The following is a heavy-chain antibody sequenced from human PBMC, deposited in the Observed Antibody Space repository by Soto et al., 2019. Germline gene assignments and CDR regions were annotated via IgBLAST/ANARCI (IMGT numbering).Heavy chain of an antibody. CDR3: AAGRYYYDSSGYYSTIYYYYYGMDV. CDR1: GITFNRSA. J-gene: IGHJ6*02. V-gene: IGHV1-58*02. CDR2: IVVGSNNR. Sequence: SVKVSCKASGITFNRSAIQWVRQARGQRLEWVGWIVVGSNNRDYAQKLQERVTITSDMSTSTVYMELSSLRSEDTAVYYCAAGRYYYDSSGYYSTIYYYYYGMDVWGQGTTVTVSS. D-gene: IGHD3-22*01.